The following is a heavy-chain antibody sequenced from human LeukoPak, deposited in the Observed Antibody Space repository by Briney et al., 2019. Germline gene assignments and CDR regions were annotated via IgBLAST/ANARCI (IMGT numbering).Heavy chain of an antibody. CDR1: GGSFSGYY. J-gene: IGHJ4*02. CDR2: INHSGST. CDR3: ARDLNGGLTNY. V-gene: IGHV4-34*01. Sequence: SETLSLTCAVYGGSFSGYYWSWIRQPPGKGLEWIGEINHSGSTNYNPSLKSRVTISVDTSKNQFSLRLSSVTAADTAVYYCARDLNGGLTNYWGQGTLVTVSS. D-gene: IGHD2-8*01.